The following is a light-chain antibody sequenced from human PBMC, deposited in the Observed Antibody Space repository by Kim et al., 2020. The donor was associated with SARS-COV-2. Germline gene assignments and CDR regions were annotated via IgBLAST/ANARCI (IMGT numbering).Light chain of an antibody. Sequence: DIQMTQSPSSLSASVGDRVTITCQASQDISNYLNWYQQNPGKAPKLLIYDASNLETGVPSRFSGSGSGTDFTFTISSLQPEDIATYYCQQYDNLLTFGGGTKVDIK. CDR2: DAS. CDR3: QQYDNLLT. J-gene: IGKJ4*01. V-gene: IGKV1-33*01. CDR1: QDISNY.